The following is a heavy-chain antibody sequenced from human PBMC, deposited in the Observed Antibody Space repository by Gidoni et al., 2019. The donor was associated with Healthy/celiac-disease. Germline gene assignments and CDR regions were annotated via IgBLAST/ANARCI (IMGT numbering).Heavy chain of an antibody. Sequence: EVQLVESGGGVVRPGVSLRLSCAASGYTFDDYGMSWVRQAPGKGLEWVSVINWNGGSTGYAESVKGRFTISRDNAKNALYLQRNSLRAEDTALYYCARAMARPDHYYYYYMDVWGKGTTVTVSS. D-gene: IGHD3-10*01. CDR3: ARAMARPDHYYYYYMDV. CDR2: INWNGGST. CDR1: GYTFDDYG. V-gene: IGHV3-20*04. J-gene: IGHJ6*03.